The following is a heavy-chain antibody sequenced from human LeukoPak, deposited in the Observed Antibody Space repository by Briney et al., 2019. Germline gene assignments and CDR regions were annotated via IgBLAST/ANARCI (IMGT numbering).Heavy chain of an antibody. CDR3: ARGSRYYYASDGSPFDF. J-gene: IGHJ5*01. CDR2: MNPTSGNT. V-gene: IGHV1-8*01. D-gene: IGHD3-22*01. Sequence: ASVKVSCKASGYTFTSYDVNWVRQATGQGPEWMGWMNPTSGNTGYAQEFQGRGTMTRDTSISTAYMELSSLSSEDTAVYYCARGSRYYYASDGSPFDFWGQGTLVTVSS. CDR1: GYTFTSYD.